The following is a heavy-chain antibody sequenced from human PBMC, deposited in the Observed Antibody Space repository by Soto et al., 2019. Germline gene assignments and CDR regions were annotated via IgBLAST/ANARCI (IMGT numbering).Heavy chain of an antibody. CDR2: INHSGST. CDR3: ARTFIAMVRGVIITKYFDY. J-gene: IGHJ4*02. D-gene: IGHD3-10*01. CDR1: GGSFSGYY. V-gene: IGHV4-34*01. Sequence: PSETLSLTCAVYGGSFSGYYWSWIRQPPGKGLEWIGEINHSGSTNYNPSLKSRVTISVDTSKNQFSLKLSSVTAADTAVYYCARTFIAMVRGVIITKYFDYWGQGTLVTV.